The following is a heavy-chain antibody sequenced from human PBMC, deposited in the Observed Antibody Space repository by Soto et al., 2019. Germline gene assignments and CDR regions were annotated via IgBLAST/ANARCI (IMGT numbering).Heavy chain of an antibody. Sequence: ASVKVSCKASGYTFTSYGISWVRQAPGQGLEWMGWISAYNGNTNYAQKLQGRVTMTTDTSTSTAYMELRSLRSDDTAVYYCARHYYGSGSYYSDYYYYYGMDVWGQGTTVTVSS. CDR2: ISAYNGNT. J-gene: IGHJ6*02. CDR1: GYTFTSYG. V-gene: IGHV1-18*01. D-gene: IGHD3-10*01. CDR3: ARHYYGSGSYYSDYYYYYGMDV.